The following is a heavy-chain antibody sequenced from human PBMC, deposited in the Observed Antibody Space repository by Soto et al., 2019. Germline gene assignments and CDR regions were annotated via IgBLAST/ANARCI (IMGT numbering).Heavy chain of an antibody. D-gene: IGHD5-18*01. V-gene: IGHV3-9*01. CDR3: AKWAHQWLKGSSFDL. Sequence: PGGSLRLSCVASGFTFEDYAMRWVRQAPGKGPEWVSGISWNSNNIHYADSVKGRFTISRDNARNSLYLQMTRLREEDTALYYCAKWAHQWLKGSSFDLWGQGTLVTVSS. CDR1: GFTFEDYA. CDR2: ISWNSNNI. J-gene: IGHJ1*01.